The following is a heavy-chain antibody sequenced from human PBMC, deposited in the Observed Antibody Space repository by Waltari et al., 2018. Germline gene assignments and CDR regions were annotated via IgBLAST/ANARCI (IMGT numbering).Heavy chain of an antibody. CDR2: VITNSGDT. J-gene: IGHJ4*02. V-gene: IGHV1-2*06. Sequence: QVQLVQSGAAVKTPGASVKGSCKAYGYSFTGYYIHWVRQSPGQGLEWMGRVITNSGDTNYAQKFQGRVTLTRDTSTSTGYMQLSGLRSDDTALYYCARDPAGDGFYYFDYWGQGSLVTVSS. CDR3: ARDPAGDGFYYFDY. CDR1: GYSFTGYY. D-gene: IGHD2-2*01.